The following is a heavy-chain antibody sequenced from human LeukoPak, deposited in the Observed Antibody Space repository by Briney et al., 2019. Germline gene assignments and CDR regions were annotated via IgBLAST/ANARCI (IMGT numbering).Heavy chain of an antibody. CDR1: GFTFSSYA. J-gene: IGHJ4*02. Sequence: GGSLRLSCAASGFTFSSYAMSRVRQAPGKGLEWVSASSGSGGSTYYADSVKGRFTISRDNSKNTLYLQMNSLRAEDTAVYYCAKDFGLTYYYGSGSYYPDYWGQGTLVTVSS. CDR2: SSGSGGST. D-gene: IGHD3-10*01. CDR3: AKDFGLTYYYGSGSYYPDY. V-gene: IGHV3-23*01.